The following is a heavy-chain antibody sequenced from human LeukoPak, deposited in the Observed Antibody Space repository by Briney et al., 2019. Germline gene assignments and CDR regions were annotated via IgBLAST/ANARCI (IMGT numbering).Heavy chain of an antibody. CDR2: IYYSGST. Sequence: SETLSLTCTVSGVSISSSSYYWGWIRQPPGKGLEWIGSIYYSGSTYYNPSLKSRVTISVDTSKNQFSLKLSSVTAADTAVYYCARVQQEYLLYPLGSFGYWGQGTLVTVSS. V-gene: IGHV4-39*07. CDR1: GVSISSSSYY. J-gene: IGHJ4*02. CDR3: ARVQQEYLLYPLGSFGY. D-gene: IGHD2-15*01.